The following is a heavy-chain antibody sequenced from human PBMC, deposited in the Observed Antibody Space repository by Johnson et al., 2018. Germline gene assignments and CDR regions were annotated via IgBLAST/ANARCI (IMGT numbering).Heavy chain of an antibody. J-gene: IGHJ4*02. CDR1: GFTFSSYW. CDR3: AREYNSNVDY. D-gene: IGHD6-6*01. Sequence: EVQLVESGGGLVQLGGSLRPSCAASGFTFSSYWLNWFRQAPGKGLVWVSRIIGDGISTRYAASVKGRHTISRDNAKNTLYLQMNSLRAEDTAVYYCAREYNSNVDYWGQGILVTVPS. V-gene: IGHV3-74*02. CDR2: IIGDGIST.